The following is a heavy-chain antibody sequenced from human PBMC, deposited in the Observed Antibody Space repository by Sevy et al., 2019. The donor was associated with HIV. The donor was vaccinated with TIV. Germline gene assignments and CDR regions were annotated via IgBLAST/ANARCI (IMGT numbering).Heavy chain of an antibody. CDR1: GFNISSNY. D-gene: IGHD3-10*01. CDR2: IKNKVDGGTT. V-gene: IGHV3-15*01. J-gene: IGHJ1*01. CDR3: TTGGSLFQH. Sequence: GGSLRLSCASSGFNISSNYLSWVRQAPGKGLEWVAHIKNKVDGGTTDYAAPVRGRFTISREDAKNSLFLQMNSLKIEDTAVYYCTTGGSLFQHWGQGTLVTVSS.